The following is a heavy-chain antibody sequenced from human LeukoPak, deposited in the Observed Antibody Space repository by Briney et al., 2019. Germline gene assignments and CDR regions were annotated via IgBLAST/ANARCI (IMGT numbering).Heavy chain of an antibody. V-gene: IGHV3-74*01. J-gene: IGHJ1*01. CDR3: ARDLNYYDSSGYPPADPYAEYFQH. CDR1: GFTFSSYW. D-gene: IGHD3-22*01. Sequence: PGGSLRLSCAASGFTFSSYWMHWVRQAPGKGLVWVSRINTDGSSTSYADSVKGRFTISRDNAKNTLYLQMNSLRAEDTAVYYCARDLNYYDSSGYPPADPYAEYFQHWGQGTLVTVSS. CDR2: INTDGSST.